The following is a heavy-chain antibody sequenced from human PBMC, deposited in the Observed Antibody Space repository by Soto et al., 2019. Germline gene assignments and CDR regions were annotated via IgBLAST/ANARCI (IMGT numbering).Heavy chain of an antibody. CDR1: GFTFRSYT. V-gene: IGHV3-30*18. CDR3: AKAGYCSASRCNGYYFDY. CDR2: ISYDGSNK. D-gene: IGHD2-15*01. Sequence: LRLSCAASGFTFRSYTMHWVRQAPGKGLEWVAVISYDGSNKYYADSVKGRFTISRDNSKNTLYLQMNSLRAEDTAVYYCAKAGYCSASRCNGYYFDYWGQGTLVTVSS. J-gene: IGHJ4*02.